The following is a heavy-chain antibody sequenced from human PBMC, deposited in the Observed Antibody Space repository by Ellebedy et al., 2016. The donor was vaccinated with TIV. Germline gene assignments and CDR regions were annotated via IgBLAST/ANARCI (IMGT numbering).Heavy chain of an antibody. D-gene: IGHD3-10*01. V-gene: IGHV4-34*10. CDR2: IYYGGTS. CDR3: ARGHGSGSYFDWYFDS. CDR1: GGSLSGYY. Sequence: MPSETLSLTCAVYGGSLSGYYWSWIRQSPGKGQEWLGNIYYGGTSYYNPSLKSRVTMLVDTSRNQFSLNLRSVTAADTAVYYCARGHGSGSYFDWYFDSWGRGTLVTFSS. J-gene: IGHJ2*01.